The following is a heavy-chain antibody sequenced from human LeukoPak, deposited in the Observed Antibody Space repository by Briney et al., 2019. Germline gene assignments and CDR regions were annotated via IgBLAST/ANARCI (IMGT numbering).Heavy chain of an antibody. Sequence: SVKVSCKASGGTFSSYAISWVRQAPGQGLEWMGGIIPIFGTANYAQKFQGRVTITADESTSTAYMELSSLRSEDTAVYYCARGEGYCSSTSCYTRDDYWGQGTLVTVSS. CDR3: ARGEGYCSSTSCYTRDDY. D-gene: IGHD2-2*02. CDR2: IIPIFGTA. CDR1: GGTFSSYA. V-gene: IGHV1-69*13. J-gene: IGHJ4*02.